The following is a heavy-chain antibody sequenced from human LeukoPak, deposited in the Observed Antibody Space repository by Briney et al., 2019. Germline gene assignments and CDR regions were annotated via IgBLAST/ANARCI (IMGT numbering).Heavy chain of an antibody. Sequence: GGSLRLSCVASGFTVSSNYMSWVRQAPGEGVEWVSVIYSGGSTYYADCVKGRFTISRDNSKHTLYLQMNSLRAEDTAVYYCARMTTVTFYDYWGQGTLVTVSS. CDR2: IYSGGST. CDR1: GFTVSSNY. V-gene: IGHV3-66*01. D-gene: IGHD4-17*01. CDR3: ARMTTVTFYDY. J-gene: IGHJ4*02.